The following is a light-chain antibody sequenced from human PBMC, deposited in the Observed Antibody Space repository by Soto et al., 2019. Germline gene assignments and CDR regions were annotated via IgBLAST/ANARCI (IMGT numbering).Light chain of an antibody. Sequence: VLTQSPATLSLSPGDGATLSCRASQTISKYLAWYQQKHGQAPRLLIYESSERASGVPSRFSGGGSGSDFTLTISSLEPEDFAFYYCQQRANGPWTFGQGTKVDIK. CDR1: QTISKY. CDR3: QQRANGPWT. V-gene: IGKV3-11*01. CDR2: ESS. J-gene: IGKJ1*01.